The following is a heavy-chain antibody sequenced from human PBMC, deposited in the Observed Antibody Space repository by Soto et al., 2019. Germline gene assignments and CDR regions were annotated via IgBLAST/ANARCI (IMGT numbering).Heavy chain of an antibody. CDR1: GYTFTSYD. J-gene: IGHJ4*02. Sequence: QVQLVQSGAEVKKPGASVKVSCKASGYTFTSYDISWVRQAPGQGLEWMGWISGYNGNTNYAQQLQGRVTMTKDTSTRTAYIELRSLRSDDTAVYYCARDSQISGWADHFDYWGQGTLVTVSS. CDR3: ARDSQISGWADHFDY. D-gene: IGHD6-19*01. CDR2: ISGYNGNT. V-gene: IGHV1-18*01.